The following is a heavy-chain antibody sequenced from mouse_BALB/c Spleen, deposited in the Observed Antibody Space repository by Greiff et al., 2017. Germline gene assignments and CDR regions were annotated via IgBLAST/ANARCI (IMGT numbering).Heavy chain of an antibody. V-gene: IGHV1-69*02. D-gene: IGHD2-2*01. CDR3: ATYGYPYAMDY. Sequence: VQLQQSGAELVKPGAPVKLSCKASGYTFTSYWMNWVKQRPGRGLEWIGRIDPSDSETHYNQKFKDKATLTVDKSSSTAYIQLSSLTSEDSAVYYCATYGYPYAMDYWGQGTSVTVSS. CDR2: IDPSDSET. CDR1: GYTFTSYW. J-gene: IGHJ4*01.